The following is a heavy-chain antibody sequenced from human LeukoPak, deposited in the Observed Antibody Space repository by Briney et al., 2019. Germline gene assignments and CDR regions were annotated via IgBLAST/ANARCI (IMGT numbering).Heavy chain of an antibody. Sequence: SGGSLRLSCAASGFTFSSYAMHWVRQAPGKGLEWVAVISYDGSNKYYADSVKGRFTISRDNSKNTLYLQMNSLTAEDTAVYYCARNWGTFWGQGTLVSVSS. CDR3: ARNWGTF. D-gene: IGHD7-27*01. V-gene: IGHV3-30-3*01. CDR2: ISYDGSNK. CDR1: GFTFSSYA. J-gene: IGHJ4*02.